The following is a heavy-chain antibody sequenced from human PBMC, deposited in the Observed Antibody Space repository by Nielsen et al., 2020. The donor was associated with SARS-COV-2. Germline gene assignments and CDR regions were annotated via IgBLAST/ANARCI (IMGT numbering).Heavy chain of an antibody. V-gene: IGHV4-4*02. J-gene: IGHJ6*03. CDR3: ARGHLVVVPSPILGLGPFFYSFYLDV. D-gene: IGHD2-2*02. Sequence: SETLSLTCAVSGDSVSSHDWWTWVRQSPGKGLEWIGEVSHSGSTNSNPSLKSRVTLSMDKSKNQFSLRLTSVSAADTAVYFCARGHLVVVPSPILGLGPFFYSFYLDVWGKGTTVIVSS. CDR2: VSHSGST. CDR1: GDSVSSHDW.